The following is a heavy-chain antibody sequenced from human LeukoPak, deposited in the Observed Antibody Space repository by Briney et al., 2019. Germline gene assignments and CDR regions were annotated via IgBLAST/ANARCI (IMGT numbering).Heavy chain of an antibody. CDR2: LYSGGST. Sequence: GGSLRLSCAASGFTVSNHMTWVRQAPGKGLEWVSVLYSGGSTYYADSVKGRFTISRDNSKNTVFLQMNSLRAEDTAVYYCARSGYCSGGSCYPGDWFDPWGQGTLVTVSS. V-gene: IGHV3-66*01. J-gene: IGHJ5*02. CDR1: GFTVSNH. CDR3: ARSGYCSGGSCYPGDWFDP. D-gene: IGHD2-15*01.